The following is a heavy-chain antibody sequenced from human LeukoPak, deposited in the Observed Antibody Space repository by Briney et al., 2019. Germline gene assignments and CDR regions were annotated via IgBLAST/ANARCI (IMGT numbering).Heavy chain of an antibody. Sequence: SVKVSCKASGYTFTSYDINWVRQAPGQGLEWMGRIIPILGIGNYAQKFQGRVTITADKSTSTAYMELSSLRSEDTAVYYCARSNGVVIANLKYYYYYMDVWGKGTTVTVSS. J-gene: IGHJ6*03. V-gene: IGHV1-69*04. D-gene: IGHD2-21*01. CDR3: ARSNGVVIANLKYYYYYMDV. CDR1: GYTFTSYD. CDR2: IIPILGIG.